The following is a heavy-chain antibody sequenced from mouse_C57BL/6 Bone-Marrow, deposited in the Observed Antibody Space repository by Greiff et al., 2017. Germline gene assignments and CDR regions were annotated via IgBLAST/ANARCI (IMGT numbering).Heavy chain of an antibody. J-gene: IGHJ4*01. V-gene: IGHV1-69*01. CDR2: IDPSDSYT. D-gene: IGHD1-2*01. CDR3: ARDTTAYAMDY. Sequence: QVQLQQPGAELVMPGASVKLSCKASGYTFTSYWMHWVKQRPGQGLEWIGEIDPSDSYTNYNQKFKGKSTLTVDKSSSTAYMQLSSLTSEDSAVYYCARDTTAYAMDYWGQGTSVTVS. CDR1: GYTFTSYW.